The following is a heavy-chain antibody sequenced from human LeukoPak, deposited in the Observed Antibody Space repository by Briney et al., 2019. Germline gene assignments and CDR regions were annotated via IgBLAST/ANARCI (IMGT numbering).Heavy chain of an antibody. CDR1: GFTFTKYA. D-gene: IGHD3-10*01. J-gene: IGHJ3*01. V-gene: IGHV3-64D*08. Sequence: GGSQRLSCSASGFTFTKYAMHWVRQAPGKGLEYVSGININGGSTNHADSVKGRFTISRDNSKNTLYLQMHSLRPEDTAIFYCVKTMVSFVPLIRTDAFDLWGQGTMVTVSS. CDR2: ININGGST. CDR3: VKTMVSFVPLIRTDAFDL.